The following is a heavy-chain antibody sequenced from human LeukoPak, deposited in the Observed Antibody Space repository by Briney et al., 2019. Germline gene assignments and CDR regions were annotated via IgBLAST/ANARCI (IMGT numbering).Heavy chain of an antibody. CDR3: ARERGRGRDSPWFDY. CDR1: GLTFSGYG. CDR2: TWYHGNNK. J-gene: IGHJ4*02. Sequence: GGSLRLSCAASGLTFSGYGMHWVRQAPGKGLEWVSGTWYHGNNKYYADSVKGRFTISRDNSKNTLDLQMTGLRAEDTAVYYCARERGRGRDSPWFDYWGQGTLVTVSS. D-gene: IGHD1-26*01. V-gene: IGHV3-33*08.